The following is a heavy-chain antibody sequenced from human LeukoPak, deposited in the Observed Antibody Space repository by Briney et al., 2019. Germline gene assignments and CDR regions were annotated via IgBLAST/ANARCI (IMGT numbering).Heavy chain of an antibody. J-gene: IGHJ4*02. V-gene: IGHV3-21*01. Sequence: GGSLRLSCAAPGFTFSSYSMNWVRQAPGKGLEWVSSISSSSSYIYYADSVKGRFTISRDNAKNSLYLQMSSLRAEDTAVYYCARVGAYGDYDYWGQGTLVTVSS. CDR3: ARVGAYGDYDY. CDR1: GFTFSSYS. CDR2: ISSSSSYI. D-gene: IGHD4-17*01.